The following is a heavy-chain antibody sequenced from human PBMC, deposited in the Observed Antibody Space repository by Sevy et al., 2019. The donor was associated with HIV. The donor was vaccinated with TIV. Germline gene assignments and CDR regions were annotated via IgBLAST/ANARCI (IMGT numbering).Heavy chain of an antibody. CDR3: ARENIAVAGIGYYFDH. V-gene: IGHV3-33*01. CDR2: IWYDGSNK. D-gene: IGHD6-19*01. Sequence: GGSLRLSCVASGFTFSTYGMHWVRQAPGKGLEWVAVIWYDGSNKEYVDSVKGRFTISRDNSKDTLYHQMNSLRAEDTAVYYCARENIAVAGIGYYFDHWGQGTLVTVSS. J-gene: IGHJ4*02. CDR1: GFTFSTYG.